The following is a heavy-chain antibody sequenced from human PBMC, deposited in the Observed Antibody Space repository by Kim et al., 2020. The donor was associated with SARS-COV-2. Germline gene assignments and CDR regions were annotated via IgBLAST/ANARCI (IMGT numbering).Heavy chain of an antibody. D-gene: IGHD5-12*01. V-gene: IGHV3-48*02. CDR3: AGASRGGLQEGGFDY. J-gene: IGHJ4*02. Sequence: ATYGRGRFTISRDNAKNPLYLQLNTLRDEDTAVYYCAGASRGGLQEGGFDYWGQGTLVTVSS.